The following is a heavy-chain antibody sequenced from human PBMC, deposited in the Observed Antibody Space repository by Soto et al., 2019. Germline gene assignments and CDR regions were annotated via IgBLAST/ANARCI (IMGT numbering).Heavy chain of an antibody. Sequence: SVKVSCKASGGTFSGYAISWVLQAPGQGLEWMGEIIPMFGTSNYAQKFQGRVTITADESTSTAYMELSSLRSEDTAVYYCARGSCSSTSCYKEYYFDLWGQGTLVTVSS. CDR3: ARGSCSSTSCYKEYYFDL. CDR2: IIPMFGTS. J-gene: IGHJ4*02. D-gene: IGHD2-2*02. V-gene: IGHV1-69*13. CDR1: GGTFSGYA.